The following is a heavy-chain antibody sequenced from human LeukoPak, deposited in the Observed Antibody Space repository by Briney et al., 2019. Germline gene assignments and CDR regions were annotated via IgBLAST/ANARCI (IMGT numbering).Heavy chain of an antibody. CDR1: GFTFSDYY. J-gene: IGHJ3*02. CDR3: ARDQFNYGSGSYNAFDI. V-gene: IGHV3-11*04. Sequence: GGSLRLSCAASGFTFSDYYVSWIRQAPGKGLEWVSYISSSGSTIYYADSVKGRFTISRDNAKNSLYLQMNSLRAEDTAVYYCARDQFNYGSGSYNAFDIWGQGTMVTVSS. CDR2: ISSSGSTI. D-gene: IGHD3-10*01.